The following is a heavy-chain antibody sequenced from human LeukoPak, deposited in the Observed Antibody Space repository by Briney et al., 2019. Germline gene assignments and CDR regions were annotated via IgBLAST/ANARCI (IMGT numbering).Heavy chain of an antibody. CDR2: VSYSGST. J-gene: IGHJ5*02. CDR3: VRLPTGFPSWFDP. V-gene: IGHV4-39*01. CDR1: GGSISSRPYY. Sequence: PSETLSLTCSVSGGSISSRPYYWGWIRQSPGKGLEWIGSVSYSGSTYYNPSVRSRVTISVDTSKNQFSLNLTSVTVADTSVYYCVRLPTGFPSWFDPWGQGTLVTVSS. D-gene: IGHD3-10*01.